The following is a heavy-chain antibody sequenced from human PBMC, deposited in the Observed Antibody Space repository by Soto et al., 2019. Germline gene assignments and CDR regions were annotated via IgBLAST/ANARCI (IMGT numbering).Heavy chain of an antibody. V-gene: IGHV4-30-4*01. CDR1: GGSIRSGDYY. D-gene: IGHD3-10*01. J-gene: IGHJ4*02. Sequence: SETLALTCTVSGGSIRSGDYYWSWIRQPPGKGLEWIGYIYYSGSTYYNPSLKSRVTISVDTSKNQFSLKLSSVTAADTAVYYCARDRDGSDYWGQGTLVTVSS. CDR2: IYYSGST. CDR3: ARDRDGSDY.